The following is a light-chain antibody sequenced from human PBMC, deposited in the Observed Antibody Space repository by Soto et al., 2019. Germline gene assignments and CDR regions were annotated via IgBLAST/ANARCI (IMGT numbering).Light chain of an antibody. CDR3: QQYDNWPIT. Sequence: ERVMTQSPATLSVSPGERATLSCRASQSVSSNLAWYQQKPGQAPRLFIYGASTRATAIPPRFSGSGSGTEFTLTISSLQSEDFAVYYCQQYDNWPITFDQG. V-gene: IGKV3-15*01. CDR1: QSVSSN. CDR2: GAS. J-gene: IGKJ5*01.